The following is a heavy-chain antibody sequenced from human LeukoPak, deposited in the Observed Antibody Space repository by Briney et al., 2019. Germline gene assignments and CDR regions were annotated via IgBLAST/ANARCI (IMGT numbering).Heavy chain of an antibody. D-gene: IGHD2-2*01. CDR3: AKDALLYSTSPFDY. Sequence: GRSLRLSCAASGFTFTTYGMHWVRQAPGKGLEWVAVISNDGTTQNHVESVEGRFTISRDNSRNTVYLQMNSLRTEDTALYYCAKDALLYSTSPFDYWGQGTLVTVSS. CDR1: GFTFTTYG. J-gene: IGHJ4*02. V-gene: IGHV3-30*18. CDR2: ISNDGTTQ.